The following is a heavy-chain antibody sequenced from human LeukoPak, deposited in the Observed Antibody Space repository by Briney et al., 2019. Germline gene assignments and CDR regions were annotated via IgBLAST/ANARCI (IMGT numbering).Heavy chain of an antibody. CDR1: GFTLDDYA. D-gene: IGHD6-13*01. CDR3: ARDTGSIWTGASDI. V-gene: IGHV3-9*01. CDR2: IRWNSGRI. J-gene: IGHJ3*02. Sequence: PGRSLRLSCAAPGFTLDDYAMPSVPQAPGKGLEWVSGIRWNSGRIGYADAGKHRFNISRDNAKNTLFLQMNSLSAEDTALYYCARDTGSIWTGASDIWGQGTMVTVSS.